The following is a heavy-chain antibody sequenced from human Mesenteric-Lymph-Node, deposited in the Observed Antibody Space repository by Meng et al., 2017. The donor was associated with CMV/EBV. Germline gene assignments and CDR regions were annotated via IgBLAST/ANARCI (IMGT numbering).Heavy chain of an antibody. CDR2: IFPSSNAP. J-gene: IGHJ4*02. CDR3: GVAEPNSSGFHAPPDN. Sequence: SVNVSCKPSGGTFTRLSISWVRQAPGQGLEWMGGIFPSSNAPHYAERFRGRLTITTEESTTTTHMELSSLRSDDTAVYYCGVAEPNSSGFHAPPDNWGQGTPVTVSS. V-gene: IGHV1-69*05. CDR1: GGTFTRLS. D-gene: IGHD3-22*01.